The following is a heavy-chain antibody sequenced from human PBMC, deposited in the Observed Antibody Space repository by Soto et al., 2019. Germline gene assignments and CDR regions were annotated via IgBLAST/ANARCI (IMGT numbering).Heavy chain of an antibody. Sequence: SETLSLTCTVSGGSISSYYWSWIRQPPGKGLEWIGYIYYSGSTNYNPSLKSRVTISVDTSKNQFSLKLSSVTTADTAVYYCARRAPDKMTTVTIRQGKYYYYYMDVWGKGTTVTVSS. CDR1: GGSISSYY. CDR3: ARRAPDKMTTVTIRQGKYYYYYMDV. J-gene: IGHJ6*03. V-gene: IGHV4-59*08. D-gene: IGHD4-4*01. CDR2: IYYSGST.